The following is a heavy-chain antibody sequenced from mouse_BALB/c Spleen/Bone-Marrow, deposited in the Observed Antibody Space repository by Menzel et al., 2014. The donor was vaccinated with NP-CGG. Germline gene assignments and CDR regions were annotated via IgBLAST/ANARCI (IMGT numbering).Heavy chain of an antibody. CDR3: ARYDYDVGYFDY. CDR1: GYSITSDYA. Sequence: ESGPGLVKPSQSLSLICTVTGYSITSDYAWNWIRQFPGNKLEWMGYISYGGSTSYNPSLKSRISITRDTSKNQFFPQLNSVTTEDTATYYCARYDYDVGYFDYWGQGTTLTVSS. CDR2: ISYGGST. V-gene: IGHV3-2*02. J-gene: IGHJ2*01. D-gene: IGHD2-4*01.